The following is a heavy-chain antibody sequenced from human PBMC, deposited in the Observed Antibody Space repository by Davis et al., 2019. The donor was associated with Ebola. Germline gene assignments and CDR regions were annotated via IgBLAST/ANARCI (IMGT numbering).Heavy chain of an antibody. CDR3: ARMGKSYYDSLWDY. V-gene: IGHV5-51*01. D-gene: IGHD3-10*01. CDR2: MYPGGSQI. J-gene: IGHJ4*02. Sequence: GESLKISCKASGYTFTSYWIGWVRQMSGKGLEWMAIMYPGGSQITYSPSFQGQVTISADKSISTAYLQWSGLKASDTAMYYCARMGKSYYDSLWDYWGQGTLVTVSS. CDR1: GYTFTSYW.